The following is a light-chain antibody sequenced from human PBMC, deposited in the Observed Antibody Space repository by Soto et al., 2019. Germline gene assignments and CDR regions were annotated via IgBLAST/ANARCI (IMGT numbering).Light chain of an antibody. CDR3: QDYGSSRT. CDR1: QSVSSSY. J-gene: IGKJ1*01. Sequence: EIELTQSPGTLSLSPGERATLSCRASQSVSSSYLAWYQQKPGQALRLLIYGASSRATGIPDRFSGSGSGTDFTLTISRLEPEDFAVYYCQDYGSSRTFGQGTKV. V-gene: IGKV3-20*01. CDR2: GAS.